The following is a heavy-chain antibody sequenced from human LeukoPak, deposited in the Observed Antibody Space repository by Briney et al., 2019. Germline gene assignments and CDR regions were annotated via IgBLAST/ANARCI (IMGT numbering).Heavy chain of an antibody. CDR1: GFTFSSYS. V-gene: IGHV3-21*04. Sequence: GGSLRLSCAASGFTFSSYSMNWVRQAPGKGLEWVSSISSSSSYIYYADSVKGRFTISRDNSKNTLYLQMNSLRAEDTAVYYCAKDDHYYGSSGYNYDYYYMDVWGKGTTVTVSS. CDR3: AKDDHYYGSSGYNYDYYYMDV. J-gene: IGHJ6*03. D-gene: IGHD3-22*01. CDR2: ISSSSSYI.